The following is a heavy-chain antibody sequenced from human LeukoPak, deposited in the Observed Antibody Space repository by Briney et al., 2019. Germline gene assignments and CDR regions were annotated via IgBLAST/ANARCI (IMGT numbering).Heavy chain of an antibody. J-gene: IGHJ4*02. CDR3: ARRAINSVMFDY. CDR2: IHYSGST. Sequence: SVTLSLTCTVSGDSISTYYWSWIRQPPGKGLEWIGYIHYSGSTNYNPSLRSRVTISVDTSKNQFSLKLSSATAADTAVYFCARRAINSVMFDYWGQGALVTVSS. CDR1: GDSISTYY. D-gene: IGHD3-16*01. V-gene: IGHV4-59*08.